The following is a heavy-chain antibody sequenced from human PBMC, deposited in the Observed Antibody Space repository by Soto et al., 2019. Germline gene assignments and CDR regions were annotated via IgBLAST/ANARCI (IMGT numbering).Heavy chain of an antibody. CDR1: GYSFNTYW. V-gene: IGHV5-51*01. CDR3: ARRSCTGGSCYLNAFDI. Sequence: PGESLKISCQGSGYSFNTYWIAWVRQVPGKGLEWMGIIYPGDFDTRYSPPFQGQVTISVDKSISSAYLQWSSLKASDTAMYYCARRSCTGGSCYLNAFDIWGQGTMVTVSS. J-gene: IGHJ3*02. D-gene: IGHD2-15*01. CDR2: IYPGDFDT.